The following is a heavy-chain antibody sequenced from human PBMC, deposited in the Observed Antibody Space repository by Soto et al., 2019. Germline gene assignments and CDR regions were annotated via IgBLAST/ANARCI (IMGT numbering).Heavy chain of an antibody. CDR2: ISASNGNT. CDR1: GYTFTSYG. J-gene: IGHJ6*02. V-gene: IGHV1-18*01. D-gene: IGHD2-8*01. Sequence: QVQLVQSGAEVKNSGASVKVSCKASGYTFTSYGFSWVRQAPGQGLEWMGWISASNGNTNYAQKLQGRVTMTTDTSTGTAYMELSLRSDDTATYYCARDSVRYCRDGVCYQGYYYFAMDVWGQGTTVTVS. CDR3: ARDSVRYCRDGVCYQGYYYFAMDV.